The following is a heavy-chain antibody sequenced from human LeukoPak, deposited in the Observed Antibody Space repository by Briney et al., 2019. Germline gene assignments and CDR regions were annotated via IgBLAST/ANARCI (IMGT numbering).Heavy chain of an antibody. CDR3: ARFFPPRYDSSGYLDY. D-gene: IGHD3-22*01. Sequence: GESLKISCKGSGYRFTSYWIGWVRQMPGKGLEWMGIIYPGDSDTRYSPSFQGQVTISADKSISTAYLQWSSLKASDTAMYYCARFFPPRYDSSGYLDYWGQGTLVTVSS. V-gene: IGHV5-51*01. CDR2: IYPGDSDT. J-gene: IGHJ4*02. CDR1: GYRFTSYW.